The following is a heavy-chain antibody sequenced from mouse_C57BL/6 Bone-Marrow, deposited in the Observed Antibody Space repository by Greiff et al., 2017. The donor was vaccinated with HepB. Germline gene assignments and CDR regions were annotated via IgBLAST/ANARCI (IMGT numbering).Heavy chain of an antibody. D-gene: IGHD2-4*01. V-gene: IGHV1-85*01. J-gene: IGHJ3*01. Sequence: QVQLQQSGPELVKPGASVKLSCKASGYTFTSYDINWVQQRPGQGLEWIGWIYPRDGSTKYNEKFKGKATLTVDTSSSTAYMELHSLTSEDSAVYFCARAGYDYDVAYWGQGTRVTVSA. CDR2: IYPRDGST. CDR3: ARAGYDYDVAY. CDR1: GYTFTSYD.